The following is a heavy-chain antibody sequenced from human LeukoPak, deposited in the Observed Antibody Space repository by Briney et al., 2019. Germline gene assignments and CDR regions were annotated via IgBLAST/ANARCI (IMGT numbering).Heavy chain of an antibody. CDR1: GFTFSSYA. Sequence: GGSLRLSCAASGFTFSSYAMSWVRHAPGKGLEWVSAISGSGGSTYYADSVKGRFTISRDNSKNTLYLQMNSLRAEDTAVYYCAKESGYYGSGSYYSAGFFDYWGQGTLVTVSS. CDR2: ISGSGGST. CDR3: AKESGYYGSGSYYSAGFFDY. D-gene: IGHD3-10*01. J-gene: IGHJ4*02. V-gene: IGHV3-23*01.